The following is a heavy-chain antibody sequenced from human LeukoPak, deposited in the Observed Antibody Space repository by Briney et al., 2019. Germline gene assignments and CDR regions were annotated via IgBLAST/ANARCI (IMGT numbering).Heavy chain of an antibody. Sequence: GGSLRLSCAASGFTFSSYAMSWVRQAPGKGLEWVSAISGSGGSTYYADSVKGRFTISRDNSKNTLYPQMNSLRAEDTAVYYCAKSRMIVVTSRAEYFQHWGQGTLVTVSS. J-gene: IGHJ1*01. CDR1: GFTFSSYA. CDR2: ISGSGGST. D-gene: IGHD3-22*01. V-gene: IGHV3-23*01. CDR3: AKSRMIVVTSRAEYFQH.